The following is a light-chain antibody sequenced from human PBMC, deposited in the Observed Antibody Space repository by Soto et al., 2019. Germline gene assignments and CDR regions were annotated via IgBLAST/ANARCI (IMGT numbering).Light chain of an antibody. J-gene: IGKJ5*01. CDR3: QQYNIHST. V-gene: IGKV1-5*01. CDR1: QSISNW. CDR2: AAS. Sequence: DLQMTQSPSTQSESVGHRDTITCRASQSISNWLAWYQQKPGKAPNLLIYAASSLQSGVPSRFSGSGSGTEFTLTITSLQADDFATYYCQQYNIHSTFGQGTRLEIK.